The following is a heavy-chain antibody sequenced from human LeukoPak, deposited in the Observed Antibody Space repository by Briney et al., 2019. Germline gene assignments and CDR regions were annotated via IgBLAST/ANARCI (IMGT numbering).Heavy chain of an antibody. J-gene: IGHJ6*02. CDR2: ISAYNGNT. D-gene: IGHD2-2*01. CDR1: GYTFTSYG. V-gene: IGHV1-18*01. CDR3: AREDCSSTSCEELYYYYGMDV. Sequence: ASVKVSCKASGYTFTSYGISWVRQAPGQGLEWMGWISAYNGNTNYAQKLQGRVTMTTDTSTSTAYMELRSLRSDDTAVYYCAREDCSSTSCEELYYYYGMDVWGQGTTVTVSS.